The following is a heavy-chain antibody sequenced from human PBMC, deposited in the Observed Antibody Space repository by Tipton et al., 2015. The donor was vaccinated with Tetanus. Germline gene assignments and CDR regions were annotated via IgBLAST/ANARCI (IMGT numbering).Heavy chain of an antibody. CDR3: ARVRKYSYGSVYYYYYGMDV. D-gene: IGHD5-18*01. CDR2: INHSGST. Sequence: LRLSCTVSGGSISGYYWSWIRQPPGKGLEWIGEINHSGSTNYNPSLKSRVTISVDTSKNQFSLKLSSVTAADTAVYYCARVRKYSYGSVYYYYYGMDVWGQGTTVTVSS. V-gene: IGHV4-34*01. CDR1: GGSISGYY. J-gene: IGHJ6*02.